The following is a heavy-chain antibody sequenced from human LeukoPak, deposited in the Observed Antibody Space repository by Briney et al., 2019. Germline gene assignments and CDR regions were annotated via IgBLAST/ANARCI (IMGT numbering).Heavy chain of an antibody. J-gene: IGHJ5*02. CDR1: GFTFSTST. V-gene: IGHV3-23*01. CDR3: EPPLQFLQS. D-gene: IGHD3-3*01. Sequence: QTGGSLRLSCATSGFTFSTSTMTWVRQAPGKGLEWVSTINSSGGSTYYALSVRGRFTISRDNSKNTLYLHMNNLRAEDTAVYYCEPPLQFLQSWGLGTLVIVSS. CDR2: INSSGGST.